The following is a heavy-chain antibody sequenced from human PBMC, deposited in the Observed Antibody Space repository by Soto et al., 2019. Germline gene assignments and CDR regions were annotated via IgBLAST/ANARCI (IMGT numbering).Heavy chain of an antibody. D-gene: IGHD4-17*01. J-gene: IGHJ4*02. CDR3: ASTFLDYGDYVVFDY. CDR2: INAGNGNT. Sequence: ASVKVSCKASGYTFTSYAMHWVRQAPGQRLEWMGWINAGNGNTKYSQKFQGRVTITRDTSASTAYMELSSLRSEDTAVYYCASTFLDYGDYVVFDYWGQGTLVTVSS. CDR1: GYTFTSYA. V-gene: IGHV1-3*01.